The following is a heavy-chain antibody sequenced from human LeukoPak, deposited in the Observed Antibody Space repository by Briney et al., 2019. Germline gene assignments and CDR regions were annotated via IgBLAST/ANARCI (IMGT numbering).Heavy chain of an antibody. J-gene: IGHJ4*02. CDR3: ARDFSAGWFFDL. CDR1: GYRFIAYY. V-gene: IGHV1-2*02. Sequence: GASVRVSCEASGYRFIAYYLHWVRQAPGQGLEWMGWINPKNGGTTYAQQFQGRVSMTRDTSTGTVYMELSSLRSDDTAVHYCARDFSAGWFFDLWGQGALVIVSA. D-gene: IGHD6-19*01. CDR2: INPKNGGT.